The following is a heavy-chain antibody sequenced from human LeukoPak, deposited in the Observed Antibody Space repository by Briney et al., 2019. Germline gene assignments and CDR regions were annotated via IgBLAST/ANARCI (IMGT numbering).Heavy chain of an antibody. J-gene: IGHJ5*02. CDR2: ISAYNNNT. CDR1: GYTFTSYG. CDR3: ARVPQMYYYGSKTFDP. D-gene: IGHD3-10*01. V-gene: IGHV1-18*01. Sequence: ASVTVSCKASGYTFTSYGISWVRQAPGQGLELMGWISAYNNNTNYAQKLQGRVTMTTDTSTSTAYMELRSLRSDDTAVYYCARVPQMYYYGSKTFDPWGQGTLVTVSS.